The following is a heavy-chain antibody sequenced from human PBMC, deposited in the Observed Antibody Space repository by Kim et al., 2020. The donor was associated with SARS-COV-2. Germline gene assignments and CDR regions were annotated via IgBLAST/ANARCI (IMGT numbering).Heavy chain of an antibody. CDR2: INPNSGGT. J-gene: IGHJ5*02. V-gene: IGHV1-2*06. D-gene: IGHD3-22*01. CDR1: GYTFTGYY. CDR3: ARAYDSSGYYYVRWFDP. Sequence: ASVKVFCKASGYTFTGYYMHWVRQAPGQGLEWMGRINPNSGGTNYAQKFQGRVTMTRDTSISTAYMGLSRLRSDDTAVYYCARAYDSSGYYYVRWFDPWGQGTLVTVS.